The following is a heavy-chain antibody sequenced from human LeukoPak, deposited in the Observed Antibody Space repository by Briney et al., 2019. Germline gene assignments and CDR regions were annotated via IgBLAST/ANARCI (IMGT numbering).Heavy chain of an antibody. J-gene: IGHJ4*02. CDR2: IIPILGIA. D-gene: IGHD6-13*01. CDR1: GGTFSSYA. V-gene: IGHV1-69*04. Sequence: SVKVSCKASGGTFSSYAISWVRQAPGQGLEWMGRIIPILGIANYAQKFQGRVTITADKSTSTAYMELSSLRSEDTAVYYCARAGSSSWYGQYWGQGTLATVSS. CDR3: ARAGSSSWYGQY.